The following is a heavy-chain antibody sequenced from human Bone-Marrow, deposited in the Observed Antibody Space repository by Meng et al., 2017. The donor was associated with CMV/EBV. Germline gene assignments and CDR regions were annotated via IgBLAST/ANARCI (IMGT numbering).Heavy chain of an antibody. Sequence: GSLRLSCAASGLTISMYWMSWVRQARGKGMEWVANIKQDGSEKYYVDSVKGRFTISRDNARNSLYLQMNSLRADDTAVYYCARDFDNWGQGTLVTVSS. CDR2: IKQDGSEK. J-gene: IGHJ4*02. CDR3: ARDFDN. CDR1: GLTISMYW. V-gene: IGHV3-7*01.